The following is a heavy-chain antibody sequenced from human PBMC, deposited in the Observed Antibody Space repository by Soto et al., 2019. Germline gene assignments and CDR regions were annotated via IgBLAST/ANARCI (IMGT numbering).Heavy chain of an antibody. D-gene: IGHD1-7*01. CDR3: ARHLNSKNYYYYYGMDV. V-gene: IGHV4-4*02. CDR1: GGSISSSNW. J-gene: IGHJ6*02. Sequence: SETLSLTCAVSGGSISSSNWWSWVRQPPGKGLEWIGSIYYSGSTYYNPSLKSRVTVSVDTSKNQFSLKLSSVTAADTAVYYCARHLNSKNYYYYYGMDVWGQGTTVTVSS. CDR2: IYYSGST.